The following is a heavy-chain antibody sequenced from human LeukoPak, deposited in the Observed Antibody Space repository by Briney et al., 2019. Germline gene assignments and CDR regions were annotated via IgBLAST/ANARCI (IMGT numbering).Heavy chain of an antibody. Sequence: ASVKVSCKTSGHTFTASYIHWVRQAPGQGLEWMGWINPYNGATIYAQKFQGRVTMTRDTSISTAYMELSRLRSDDTAVYYCATPHLLSDDTFEVWGRGTMITVSS. D-gene: IGHD2-15*01. CDR2: INPYNGAT. CDR1: GHTFTASY. V-gene: IGHV1-2*02. CDR3: ATPHLLSDDTFEV. J-gene: IGHJ3*01.